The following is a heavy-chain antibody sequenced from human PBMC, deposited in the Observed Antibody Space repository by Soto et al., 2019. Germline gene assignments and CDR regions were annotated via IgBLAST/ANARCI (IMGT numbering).Heavy chain of an antibody. Sequence: QVQLMQSGAEMRKPGASVMVSCKASGYTFTTYYIHWIRQAPGQGLECMGIINPQTGSASYARRFQGRVALTRDTSTSTVYMEVSSLGFEDTAIYFCARDPNFSLTFHYYGMDVWGPGTAVTVSS. CDR1: GYTFTTYY. D-gene: IGHD7-27*01. CDR2: INPQTGSA. J-gene: IGHJ6*02. V-gene: IGHV1-46*01. CDR3: ARDPNFSLTFHYYGMDV.